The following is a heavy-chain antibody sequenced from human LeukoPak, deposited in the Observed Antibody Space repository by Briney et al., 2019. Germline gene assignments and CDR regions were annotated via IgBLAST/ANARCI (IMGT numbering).Heavy chain of an antibody. CDR1: GGTFSSYA. Sequence: SVKVSCKASGGTFSSYAISWVRQAPGQGPEWLGRIIPILGIANYAQKFQGRVTITADKSTSTAYMELSSLRSEDTAVYYCAREAMVRGVIRSGNMDVWGQGTTVTVSS. J-gene: IGHJ6*02. D-gene: IGHD3-10*01. CDR2: IIPILGIA. CDR3: AREAMVRGVIRSGNMDV. V-gene: IGHV1-69*04.